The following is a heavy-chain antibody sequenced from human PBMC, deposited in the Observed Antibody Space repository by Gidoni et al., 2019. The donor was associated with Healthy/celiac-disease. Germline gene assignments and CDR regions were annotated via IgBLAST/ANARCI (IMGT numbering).Heavy chain of an antibody. V-gene: IGHV1-69*01. CDR3: ATSSYGSGSYSRKYPQYNWFDP. D-gene: IGHD3-10*01. Sequence: QVQLVQSGAEVKKPGSSVTVSCKASGGTFSSYAISWVRQAPGQGLEWMGGIIPIFGTANYAQKFQGRVTITADESTSTAYMELSSLRSEDTAVYYCATSSYGSGSYSRKYPQYNWFDPWGQGTLVTVSS. J-gene: IGHJ5*02. CDR2: IIPIFGTA. CDR1: GGTFSSYA.